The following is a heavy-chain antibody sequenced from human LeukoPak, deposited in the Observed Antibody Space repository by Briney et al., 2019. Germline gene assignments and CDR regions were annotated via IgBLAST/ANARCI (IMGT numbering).Heavy chain of an antibody. CDR3: ANEEVPNDC. J-gene: IGHJ4*02. CDR2: ISISGDVT. CDR1: RFPFSTHA. Sequence: GGSLRLSCAVSRFPFSTHAMSWVRQAPGGGLEWVSGISISGDVTYYADAVQGRFIISRDNSRNTVYLQMNSLRVEDTAVYYCANEEVPNDCWGQGTLVTVSS. V-gene: IGHV3-23*01. D-gene: IGHD4/OR15-4a*01.